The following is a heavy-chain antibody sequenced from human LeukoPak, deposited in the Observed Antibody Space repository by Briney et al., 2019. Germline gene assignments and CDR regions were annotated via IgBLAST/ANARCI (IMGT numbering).Heavy chain of an antibody. CDR1: GGSISSSRFY. V-gene: IGHV4-39*01. CDR3: ARHVSSDLRIVVVTSDWYFDR. D-gene: IGHD2-21*02. J-gene: IGHJ2*01. Sequence: PSETLSLTCIVSGGSISSSRFYWGWIRQPPGKGLNGMGIFYYVGGTSSNPSLKSRVTISADTSKNQFSLNLSSVTAADTGVYYCARHVSSDLRIVVVTSDWYFDRWGRGTLVTVSS. CDR2: FYYVGGT.